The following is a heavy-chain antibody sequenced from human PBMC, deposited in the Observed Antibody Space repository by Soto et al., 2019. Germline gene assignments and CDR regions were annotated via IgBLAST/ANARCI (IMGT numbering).Heavy chain of an antibody. J-gene: IGHJ3*02. Sequence: QVQVVQSGAEVKKPGASVKVSCKASGYTFTSYGISWVRQAPGQGLEWMGWISAYNGNTNYAQKLQGRVTMTRDTSTSTAYMEVKSLRCDDTAVYYCARDSGKGYCCGSSCYSRPFDAFDIWGQGTMVTVSS. CDR1: GYTFTSYG. CDR2: ISAYNGNT. V-gene: IGHV1-18*01. CDR3: ARDSGKGYCCGSSCYSRPFDAFDI. D-gene: IGHD2-15*01.